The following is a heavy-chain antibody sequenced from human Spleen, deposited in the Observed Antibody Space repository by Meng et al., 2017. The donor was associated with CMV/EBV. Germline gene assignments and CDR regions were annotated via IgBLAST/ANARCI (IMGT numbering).Heavy chain of an antibody. V-gene: IGHV3-7*01. Sequence: GGSLRLSCAASGFTFSSYWMHWVRQAPGKGLEWVANIKQDGSEKYYVDSVKGRFTISRDNAKNSLYLQMNSLRAEDTAVYYCASTYGSGTNGFDPWGQGTLVTVSS. CDR1: GFTFSSYW. D-gene: IGHD3-10*01. CDR2: IKQDGSEK. CDR3: ASTYGSGTNGFDP. J-gene: IGHJ5*02.